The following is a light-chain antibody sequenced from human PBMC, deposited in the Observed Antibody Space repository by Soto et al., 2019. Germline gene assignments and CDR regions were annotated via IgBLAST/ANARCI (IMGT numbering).Light chain of an antibody. Sequence: QSALTQPASVSGSPGQSITISCTGTSSDVGGYNYVSWYQQYPGKAPKLMIYDVSNRPSGVSNRFSGSKSGNTASLTISGLQAEDEADDYCTSYTTSSTLVFGTGTKVTVL. CDR1: SSDVGGYNY. J-gene: IGLJ1*01. CDR2: DVS. V-gene: IGLV2-14*01. CDR3: TSYTTSSTLV.